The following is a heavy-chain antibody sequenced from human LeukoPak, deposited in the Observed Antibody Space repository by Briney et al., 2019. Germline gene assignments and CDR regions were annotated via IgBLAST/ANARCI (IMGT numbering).Heavy chain of an antibody. V-gene: IGHV4-59*03. CDR1: NGSISYYY. CDR3: ARGGVLPRAFDA. J-gene: IGHJ5*02. Sequence: SETLSLTCTVSNGSISYYYWSWIQQSPGKGLEWIAYIFHRGSTDYNPSLKSRLTISVDTSKNQFSLKMNSVTAADTAVYFCARGGVLPRAFDAWGQGTLVTVSS. D-gene: IGHD3-16*01. CDR2: IFHRGST.